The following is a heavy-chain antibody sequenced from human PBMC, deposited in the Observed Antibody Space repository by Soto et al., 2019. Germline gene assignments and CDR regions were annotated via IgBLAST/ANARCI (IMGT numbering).Heavy chain of an antibody. CDR1: GGSISSGGYY. V-gene: IGHV4-31*03. CDR2: IYYSGST. Sequence: QVQLQESGPGLVKPSQTLSLTCTVSGGSISSGGYYWNWIRQHPGKGLEWIGYIYYSGSTYYNPSLKSRVTIAVDTSKNQCSLKLSSATAADTAVYYCARQPSIAAAGYFDYWGQGTLVTV. J-gene: IGHJ4*02. D-gene: IGHD6-13*01. CDR3: ARQPSIAAAGYFDY.